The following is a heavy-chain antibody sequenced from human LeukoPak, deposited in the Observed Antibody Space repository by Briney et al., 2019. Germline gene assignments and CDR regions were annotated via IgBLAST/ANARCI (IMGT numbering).Heavy chain of an antibody. Sequence: ASVKVSCKASGYTFTSYGISWVRQAPGQGLEWMGWISAYNGNTNYAQKLQGRVTMTTDTSTSTVYMELSSLRSEDTAVYYCARDLAVPAAIGGLDYWGQGTLVTVSS. CDR3: ARDLAVPAAIGGLDY. CDR1: GYTFTSYG. J-gene: IGHJ4*02. D-gene: IGHD2-2*01. CDR2: ISAYNGNT. V-gene: IGHV1-18*01.